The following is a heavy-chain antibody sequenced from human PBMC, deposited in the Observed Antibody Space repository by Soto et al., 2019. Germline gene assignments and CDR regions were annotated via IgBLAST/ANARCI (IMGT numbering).Heavy chain of an antibody. D-gene: IGHD6-13*01. CDR2: INSDGSST. J-gene: IGHJ4*02. CDR1: GFTFSTYG. V-gene: IGHV3-74*01. Sequence: GGSLRLSCAASGFTFSTYGMHWVRQAPGKGLVWVSRINSDGSSTSYADSVKGRFTISRDNAKNTLYLQMNSLRAEDTAVYYCASAIAAAVSYETNFDYWGQGTLVTVSS. CDR3: ASAIAAAVSYETNFDY.